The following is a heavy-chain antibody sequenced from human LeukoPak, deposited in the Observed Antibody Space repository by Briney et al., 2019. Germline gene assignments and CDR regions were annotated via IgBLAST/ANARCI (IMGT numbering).Heavy chain of an antibody. J-gene: IGHJ4*02. D-gene: IGHD3-10*01. CDR2: IYPGDSDT. V-gene: IGHV5-51*01. CDR3: ARSSVLWFGELLPIYFDY. Sequence: GESLKISCKGSGYSFTSYWIGWVRQMPGKGLEWMGIIYPGDSDTRYNPSFQGQVTISADKSISTAYLQWSSLKASDTAMYYCARSSVLWFGELLPIYFDYWGQGTLVTVSS. CDR1: GYSFTSYW.